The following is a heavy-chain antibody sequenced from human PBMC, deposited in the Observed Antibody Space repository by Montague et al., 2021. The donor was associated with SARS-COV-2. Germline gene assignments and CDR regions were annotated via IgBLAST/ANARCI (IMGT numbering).Heavy chain of an antibody. CDR3: ARLVETYYYYYGMDV. CDR2: IDYSGST. V-gene: IGHV4-39*01. D-gene: IGHD4-23*01. CDR1: GGSISSSSYY. Sequence: SETLSLTCTVSGGSISSSSYYWGWIREPPGKGLERIGSIDYSGSTYYNPSVKSRVTISVDTSKNQFSLKLSIVTAAETAVYYCARLVETYYYYYGMDVWGQGTTVTVSS. J-gene: IGHJ6*02.